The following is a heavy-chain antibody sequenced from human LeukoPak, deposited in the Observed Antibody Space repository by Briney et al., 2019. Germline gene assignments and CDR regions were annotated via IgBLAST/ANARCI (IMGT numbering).Heavy chain of an antibody. Sequence: ASVKVSCKASGYTFTDYYIHWIRQAPGQGLEWMGWINPNSGGTNYAQKFQGRVTMTRDTSISTAYMELSSLRSGDTAVYYCARASMVRGVITANYYYMDVWGKGTTVTVSS. CDR1: GYTFTDYY. J-gene: IGHJ6*03. CDR2: INPNSGGT. V-gene: IGHV1-2*02. D-gene: IGHD3-10*01. CDR3: ARASMVRGVITANYYYMDV.